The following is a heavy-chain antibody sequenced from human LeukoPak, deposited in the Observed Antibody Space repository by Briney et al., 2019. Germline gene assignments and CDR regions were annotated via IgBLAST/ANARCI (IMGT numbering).Heavy chain of an antibody. J-gene: IGHJ4*02. Sequence: ASVKVSCKASGYTFTSYYMHWVRQAPGQGLEWMGWINPNSGGTNYAQKFQGRVTMTRDTSISTAYMELSRLRSDDTAVYYCARVLYYYDSSGYYYAPLLDYWGQGTLVTVSS. D-gene: IGHD3-22*01. V-gene: IGHV1-2*02. CDR1: GYTFTSYY. CDR2: INPNSGGT. CDR3: ARVLYYYDSSGYYYAPLLDY.